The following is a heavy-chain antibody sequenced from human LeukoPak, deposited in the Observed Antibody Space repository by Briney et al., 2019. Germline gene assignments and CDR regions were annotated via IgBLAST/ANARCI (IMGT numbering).Heavy chain of an antibody. CDR3: ASTGRRGYYYDSSGYVLGS. D-gene: IGHD3-22*01. Sequence: ASVKVSCKASGYTFTSYYMHWVRQAPGQGLEWMGIINPSGGSTSYARKFQGRVTMTRDTSTSTVYMELSSLSSEDTAVYYCASTGRRGYYYDSSGYVLGSWGQGTMVTVSS. V-gene: IGHV1-46*01. J-gene: IGHJ3*01. CDR2: INPSGGST. CDR1: GYTFTSYY.